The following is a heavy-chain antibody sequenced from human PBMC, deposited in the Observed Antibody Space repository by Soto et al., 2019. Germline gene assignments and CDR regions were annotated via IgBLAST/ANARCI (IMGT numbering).Heavy chain of an antibody. V-gene: IGHV3-23*01. CDR3: AKKGLGSLATYCSTGDCHYAFDI. CDR2: ISGGGAGT. Sequence: EVQLLESGGGLVQPGGSLRLSCAASGFTFGNYAMIWVRQAPGKGLEWVSTISGGGAGTYYADSVRGRFTISRENSRNPVSLPMNSLRAEYTAVYYCAKKGLGSLATYCSTGDCHYAFDIWGQGTMVTVSS. J-gene: IGHJ3*02. CDR1: GFTFGNYA. D-gene: IGHD2-15*01.